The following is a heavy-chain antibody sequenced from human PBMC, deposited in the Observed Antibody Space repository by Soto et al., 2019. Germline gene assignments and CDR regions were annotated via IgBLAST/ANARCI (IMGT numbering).Heavy chain of an antibody. Sequence: PGGSLRLSRVASGYTFNSHEMNWIRQTPGKRLEWISSVSGSGTTKYADSVKGRFTISRDKAKNSLYLQINSLRGEDTATYYCARSGDNYNVLDYWGQGTPVTVS. V-gene: IGHV3-48*03. J-gene: IGHJ4*02. CDR2: VSGSGTT. CDR3: ARSGDNYNVLDY. D-gene: IGHD3-10*02. CDR1: GYTFNSHE.